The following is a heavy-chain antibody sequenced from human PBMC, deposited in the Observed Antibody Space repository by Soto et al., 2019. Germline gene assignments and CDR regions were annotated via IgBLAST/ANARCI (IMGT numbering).Heavy chain of an antibody. CDR1: GFTFSSYA. CDR2: ISGSGGST. J-gene: IGHJ4*02. Sequence: GGSLRLSCAASGFTFSSYAMSWVRQAPGKGLEWVSAISGSGGSTYYADSVKGRFTISRDNSKNTLYLQMNSLRAEDTAVYYFAKAGGAFYDFWSGYYTGLDYWGQGTLVTVSS. V-gene: IGHV3-23*01. D-gene: IGHD3-3*01. CDR3: AKAGGAFYDFWSGYYTGLDY.